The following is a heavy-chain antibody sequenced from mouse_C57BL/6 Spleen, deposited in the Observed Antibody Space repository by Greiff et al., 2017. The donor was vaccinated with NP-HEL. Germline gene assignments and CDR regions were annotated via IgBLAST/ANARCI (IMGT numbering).Heavy chain of an antibody. CDR1: GFTFSSYG. J-gene: IGHJ4*01. V-gene: IGHV5-6*03. CDR2: ISSGGSYT. Sequence: DVMLVESGGGLVKPGGSLKLSCAASGFTFSSYGMSWVRQTPDKRLEWVATISSGGSYTYYPDSVKGRFTISRDNAKNTLYLQMSSLKSEDTAMYYCARQGDYWGQGTSVTVSS. CDR3: ARQGDY.